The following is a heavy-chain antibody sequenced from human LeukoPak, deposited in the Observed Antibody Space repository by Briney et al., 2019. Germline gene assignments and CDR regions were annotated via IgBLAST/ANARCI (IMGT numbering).Heavy chain of an antibody. D-gene: IGHD2-2*01. CDR3: AKDIRYEDYAFDI. CDR2: ISGSGGST. J-gene: IGHJ3*02. V-gene: IGHV3-23*01. Sequence: PGGSLRLSCAASGFTFSSYAMSWVRQAPGKGLEWVSAISGSGGSTYYADSVKGRFTISRDNSKNTLSLQMNSLRAEDTAVYYCAKDIRYEDYAFDIWGQGTMVTVSS. CDR1: GFTFSSYA.